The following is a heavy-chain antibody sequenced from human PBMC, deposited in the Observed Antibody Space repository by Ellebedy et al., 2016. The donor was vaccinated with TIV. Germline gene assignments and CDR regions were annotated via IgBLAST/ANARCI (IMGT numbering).Heavy chain of an antibody. D-gene: IGHD2-2*01. V-gene: IGHV3-48*03. J-gene: IGHJ4*02. CDR3: AREVGYCSSTSCYDFDS. Sequence: DSVKGRFTISRDNARNSLYLQMNSLRAEDTAVDYCAREVGYCSSTSCYDFDSWGQGTLVTVSS.